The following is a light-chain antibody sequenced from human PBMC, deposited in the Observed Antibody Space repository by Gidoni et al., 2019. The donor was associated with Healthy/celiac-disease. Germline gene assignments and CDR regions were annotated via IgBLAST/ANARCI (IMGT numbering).Light chain of an antibody. J-gene: IGKJ1*01. Sequence: EIVLTQSPGTLSLSPGERATLPCRASQSVSSSYLAWYQQKPGQAPRLLIYGASSRATGIPDRFSGSGSGTDFTLTISRLEPEDFAVYYCQQYGSSPKTFXQXTKVEIK. CDR2: GAS. CDR3: QQYGSSPKT. V-gene: IGKV3-20*01. CDR1: QSVSSSY.